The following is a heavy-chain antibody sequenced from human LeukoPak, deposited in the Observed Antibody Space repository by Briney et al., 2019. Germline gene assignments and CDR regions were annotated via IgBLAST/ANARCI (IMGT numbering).Heavy chain of an antibody. J-gene: IGHJ6*03. Sequence: GGSLRLSCAASGFAFSDYNMNWVRQAPGKGLEWVSSISSTGTYIYYADSVKGRFTVSRDDAKNSLYQQMNSLRAEDTAVYYCARAFPAASVYYYYYYMDVWGKGTTVTVSS. D-gene: IGHD2-2*01. V-gene: IGHV3-21*01. CDR3: ARAFPAASVYYYYYYMDV. CDR2: ISSTGTYI. CDR1: GFAFSDYN.